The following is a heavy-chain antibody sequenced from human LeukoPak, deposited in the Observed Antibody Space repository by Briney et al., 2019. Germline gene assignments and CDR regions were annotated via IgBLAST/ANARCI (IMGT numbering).Heavy chain of an antibody. J-gene: IGHJ4*02. CDR1: GFTFSSYA. CDR2: ISGSGGST. V-gene: IGHV3-23*01. CDR3: AKGRTVWELRPFDY. Sequence: GGSLRLSCAASGFTFSSYAMSWVRQAPGKGLEWASAISGSGGSTYYADSVKGRFTISRDNSKNTLYLQMNSLRAEDTAVYYCAKGRTVWELRPFDYWGQGTLVTVSS. D-gene: IGHD1-26*01.